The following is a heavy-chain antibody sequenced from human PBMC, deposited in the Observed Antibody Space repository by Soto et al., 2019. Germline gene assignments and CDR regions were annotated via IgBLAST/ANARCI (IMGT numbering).Heavy chain of an antibody. CDR2: IYYSGST. J-gene: IGHJ4*02. CDR1: GGSISSGGYY. Sequence: SETLSLTCTGSGGSISSGGYYWSWIRHPPGKGLEWIGYIYYSGSTYYNPSLKRRVTISVDTSKNQFSLKLSSVTAADTAVYYCARVKRDYYILTGYSDYWGQGTLVTVSS. CDR3: ARVKRDYYILTGYSDY. D-gene: IGHD3-9*01. V-gene: IGHV4-30-4*01.